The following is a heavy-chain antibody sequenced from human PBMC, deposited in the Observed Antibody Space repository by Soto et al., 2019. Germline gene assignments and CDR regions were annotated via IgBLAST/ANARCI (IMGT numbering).Heavy chain of an antibody. CDR3: VRDYDILTAYQYYFDY. J-gene: IGHJ4*02. D-gene: IGHD3-9*01. CDR1: GYTFTNYY. Sequence: ASLKVSCKSSGYTFTNYYIHWVRQAPGQGLEWMGIINPSVGSTTYAQRFQGRFTITRDTSTSTVYMELSSLRSEDTAVYYCVRDYDILTAYQYYFDYWGQGTLVTVSS. CDR2: INPSVGST. V-gene: IGHV1-46*01.